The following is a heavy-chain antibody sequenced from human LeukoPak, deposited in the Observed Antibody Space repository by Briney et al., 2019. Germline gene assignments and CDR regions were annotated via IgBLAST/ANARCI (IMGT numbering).Heavy chain of an antibody. Sequence: ASVKVSCKASGYTFTSYYMHWVRQAPGQGLEWMGTINPSGGSTSYAQKFQGRVTMTRDTSTSTVYMELSSLRSEDTAVYYCARGEYQLRAQSIAAAGTTFDYWGQGTLVTVSS. CDR1: GYTFTSYY. V-gene: IGHV1-46*01. D-gene: IGHD6-13*01. J-gene: IGHJ4*02. CDR2: INPSGGST. CDR3: ARGEYQLRAQSIAAAGTTFDY.